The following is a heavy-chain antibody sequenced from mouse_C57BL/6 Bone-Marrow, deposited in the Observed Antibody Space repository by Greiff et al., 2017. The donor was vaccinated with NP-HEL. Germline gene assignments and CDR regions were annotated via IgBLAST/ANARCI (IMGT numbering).Heavy chain of an antibody. Sequence: QVQLQQSGAELVKPGASVKLSCKASGYTFTSYWMHWVKQRPGQGLEWIGMIHPNSGSTNYNEKFKSKATLTVDKSSSTAYMQLSSLTSEDSAVYYCARWRFNPLFDYWGQGTTLTVSS. CDR3: ARWRFNPLFDY. V-gene: IGHV1-64*01. CDR1: GYTFTSYW. D-gene: IGHD6-1*01. J-gene: IGHJ2*01. CDR2: IHPNSGST.